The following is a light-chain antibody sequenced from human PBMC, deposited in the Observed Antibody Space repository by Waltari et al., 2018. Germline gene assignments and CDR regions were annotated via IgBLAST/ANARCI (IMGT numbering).Light chain of an antibody. CDR2: AAA. CDR1: QDISSW. V-gene: IGKV1-12*01. Sequence: DIQMTQSPSSLSASVGDRVTITCRASQDISSWLAWYQQRPGKAPKRLIYAAARLQSGVPSRFSGSGSGTDFTLTISSLQPEDFATFYCRQAKSFPFSFGQGTNLEI. CDR3: RQAKSFPFS. J-gene: IGKJ2*03.